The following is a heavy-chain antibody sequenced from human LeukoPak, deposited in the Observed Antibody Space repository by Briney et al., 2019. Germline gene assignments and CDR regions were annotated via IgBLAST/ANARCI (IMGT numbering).Heavy chain of an antibody. J-gene: IGHJ5*01. D-gene: IGHD6-19*01. CDR3: ARDLGNTGWYTFDF. CDR2: TYYRSKWYY. CDR1: GDSVSSNNGA. V-gene: IGHV6-1*01. Sequence: SQTLSVTCAISGDSVSSNNGAWNWIRQSPSRGLEWLGRTYYRSKWYYDYAESMKGRITIDPDTSKTQFSLQLNSVTPEDTAVYFCARDLGNTGWYTFDFWGQGTLVTVSS.